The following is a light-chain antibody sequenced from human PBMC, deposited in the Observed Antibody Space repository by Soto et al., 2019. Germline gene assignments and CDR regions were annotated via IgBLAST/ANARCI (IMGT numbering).Light chain of an antibody. V-gene: IGLV2-14*01. CDR1: SSDVGGYNY. Sequence: QSVLTQPASVSGSPGQSIAISCTGTSSDVGGYNYVSWYQQHPGKAPKLILCDVSNRPSGVSDRFSGSKSGNTASLTISGLQTEDEADHYCSSYTTTRTYVFGTGPKATVL. CDR2: DVS. CDR3: SSYTTTRTYV. J-gene: IGLJ1*01.